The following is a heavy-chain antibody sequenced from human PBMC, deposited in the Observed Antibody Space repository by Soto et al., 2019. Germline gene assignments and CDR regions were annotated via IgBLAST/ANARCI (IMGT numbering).Heavy chain of an antibody. D-gene: IGHD3-22*01. V-gene: IGHV4-59*12. CDR2: IYYSGST. CDR1: GGSISAYY. CDR3: ASNYYDSRGGMDV. J-gene: IGHJ6*02. Sequence: SETLSLTCTVSGGSISAYYWSWIRQPPGKGLEWIGYIYYSGSTNYNPSLKSRVTISVDRSKNQFSLKLSSVTAADTAVYYCASNYYDSRGGMDVWGQGTTVTVSS.